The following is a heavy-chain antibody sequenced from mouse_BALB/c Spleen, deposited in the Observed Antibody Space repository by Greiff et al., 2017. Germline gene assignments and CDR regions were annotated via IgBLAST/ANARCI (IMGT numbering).Heavy chain of an antibody. Sequence: EVQRVESGGGLVQPKGSLKLSCAASGFTFNTYAMNWVRQAPGKGLEWVARIRSKSNNYATYYADSVKDRFTISRDDSQSMLYLQMNNLKTEDTAMYYCVRHRDYDGGFAYWGQGTLVTVSA. CDR3: VRHRDYDGGFAY. V-gene: IGHV10-1*02. CDR2: IRSKSNNYAT. D-gene: IGHD2-4*01. J-gene: IGHJ3*01. CDR1: GFTFNTYA.